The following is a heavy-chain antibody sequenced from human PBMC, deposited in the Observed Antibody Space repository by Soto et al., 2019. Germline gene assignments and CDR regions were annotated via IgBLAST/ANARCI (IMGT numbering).Heavy chain of an antibody. D-gene: IGHD6-13*01. CDR1: GGSFSGYY. CDR2: IYYSGST. Sequence: PSETLSLTCAVYGGSFSGYYWSWIRQPPGKGLEWIGYIYYSGSTYYNPSLKSRVTISVDTSKNQFSLKLSSVTAADTAVYYCASSLSSSWYNYYYYYGMDVWGQGTTVTVSS. J-gene: IGHJ6*02. CDR3: ASSLSSSWYNYYYYYGMDV. V-gene: IGHV4-34*09.